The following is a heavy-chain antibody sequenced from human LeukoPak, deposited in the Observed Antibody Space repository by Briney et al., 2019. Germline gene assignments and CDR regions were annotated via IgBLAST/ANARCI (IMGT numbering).Heavy chain of an antibody. D-gene: IGHD3-22*01. CDR2: IIPIFGTA. CDR1: GGTFSSYA. J-gene: IGHJ4*02. V-gene: IGHV1-69*13. CDR3: ARDSRVLTRYYYDSSGYYGFDY. Sequence: SVKVSCKASGGTFSSYAISWVRQVPGQGLEWMGGIIPIFGTANYAQKFQGRVTITADESTSTAYMELSSLRSEDTAVYYCARDSRVLTRYYYDSSGYYGFDYWGQGTLVTVSS.